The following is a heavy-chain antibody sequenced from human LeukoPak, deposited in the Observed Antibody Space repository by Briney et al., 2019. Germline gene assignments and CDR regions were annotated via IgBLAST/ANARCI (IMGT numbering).Heavy chain of an antibody. Sequence: SETLSLTCTVFGYSISSGYYWGWIRQPPGKGLEWIGSIYHSGSTYYNPSLKSRVTISVDTSKNQFSLKLTSVTAADTAVYYCARVPHMDFGELTLLRFDPWGQGTLVAVSS. V-gene: IGHV4-38-2*02. J-gene: IGHJ5*02. CDR3: ARVPHMDFGELTLLRFDP. D-gene: IGHD3-10*01. CDR1: GYSISSGYY. CDR2: IYHSGST.